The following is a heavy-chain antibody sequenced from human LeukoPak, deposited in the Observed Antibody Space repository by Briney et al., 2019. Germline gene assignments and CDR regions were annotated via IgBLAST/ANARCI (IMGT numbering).Heavy chain of an antibody. V-gene: IGHV3-9*01. D-gene: IGHD1-26*01. CDR1: GFTFDDYA. Sequence: PGGSLRLSCAAPGFTFDDYAMHWVRQAPGKGLEWVSGISWNSGSIGYADSVKGRFTISRDNAKNSLYLQMNSLRAEDTALYYCAKDGSPFIVGATIDYWGQGTLVTVSS. CDR3: AKDGSPFIVGATIDY. J-gene: IGHJ4*02. CDR2: ISWNSGSI.